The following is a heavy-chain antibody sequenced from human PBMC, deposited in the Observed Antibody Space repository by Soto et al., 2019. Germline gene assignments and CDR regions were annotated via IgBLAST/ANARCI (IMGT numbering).Heavy chain of an antibody. Sequence: ASVKVSCKASGYTFTSYYMPWVRQAPGQGLEWMGIINPSGGSTSHAQKFQGRATMTRDTSTSTVYMELSSLRSEDTAVYFCASAITTIVVVITWPDAFDIWGQGTTVTGSS. J-gene: IGHJ3*02. CDR2: INPSGGST. CDR1: GYTFTSYY. CDR3: ASAITTIVVVITWPDAFDI. D-gene: IGHD3-22*01. V-gene: IGHV1-46*01.